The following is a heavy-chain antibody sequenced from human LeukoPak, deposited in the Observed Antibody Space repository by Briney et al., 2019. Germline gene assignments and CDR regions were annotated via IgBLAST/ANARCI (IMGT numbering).Heavy chain of an antibody. CDR1: GGSIGSYY. Sequence: PSETLSLTCTVSGGSIGSYYWSWIRQPPGKGLEWIGYIYYSGSTDYNPSLKSRVTISVDTSKNQFSLKLSSVTAADTAVYYCARSGKRANYYDSSGYYYAFDYWGQGTLVTVSS. D-gene: IGHD3-22*01. CDR3: ARSGKRANYYDSSGYYYAFDY. V-gene: IGHV4-59*01. J-gene: IGHJ4*02. CDR2: IYYSGST.